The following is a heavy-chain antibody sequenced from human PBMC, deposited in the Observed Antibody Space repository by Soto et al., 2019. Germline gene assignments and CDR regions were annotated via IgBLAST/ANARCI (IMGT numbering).Heavy chain of an antibody. CDR1: GFTFSTYA. V-gene: IGHV3-23*01. CDR3: AKATSQYSYGPYYFDY. CDR2: ISDSGGST. D-gene: IGHD5-18*01. J-gene: IGHJ4*02. Sequence: PGESLKISCAASGFTFSTYAMSWVRQAPGKGLEWVSAISDSGGSTYYADSVKGRFTISRDNSKSTLSLQMNSLRAEDTAVYYCAKATSQYSYGPYYFDYWGQGTLVTVSS.